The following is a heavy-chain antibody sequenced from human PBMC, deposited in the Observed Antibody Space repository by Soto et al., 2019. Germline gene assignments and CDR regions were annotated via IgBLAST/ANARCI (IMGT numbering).Heavy chain of an antibody. CDR1: GYTFTSYY. D-gene: IGHD3-22*01. CDR2: INPSGGST. CDR3: ARGGYYFDSSRYRGIDPFDI. J-gene: IGHJ3*02. V-gene: IGHV1-46*01. Sequence: VASVKVSCKASGYTFTSYYMHWVRQAPGQGLEWMGIINPSGGSTTYAQKFQGRVTMTRDTSTYTAYMELSSLRSEATAVYYCARGGYYFDSSRYRGIDPFDIWGQGTMVTVSS.